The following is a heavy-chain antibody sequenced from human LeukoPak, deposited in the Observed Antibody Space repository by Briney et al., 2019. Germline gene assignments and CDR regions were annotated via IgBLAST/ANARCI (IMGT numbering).Heavy chain of an antibody. Sequence: SVKVSCKASGGTFSSYAISWVRQAPGQGLEWMGGIIPIFGTANYAQKFQGRVTITADKSTSTAYMELSSLRSEDTAVYYCARDLPQPGIAAAGTTPFDYWGQGTLVTVSS. V-gene: IGHV1-69*06. CDR2: IIPIFGTA. D-gene: IGHD6-13*01. CDR1: GGTFSSYA. J-gene: IGHJ4*02. CDR3: ARDLPQPGIAAAGTTPFDY.